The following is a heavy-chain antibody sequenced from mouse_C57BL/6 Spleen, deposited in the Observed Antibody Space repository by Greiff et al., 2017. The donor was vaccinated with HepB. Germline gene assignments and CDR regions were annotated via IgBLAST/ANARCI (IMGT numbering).Heavy chain of an antibody. CDR2: ISSGGDYI. CDR3: TRDKTIVTLDY. CDR1: GFTFSSYA. J-gene: IGHJ2*01. V-gene: IGHV5-9-1*02. D-gene: IGHD2-5*01. Sequence: EVKLVESGEGLVKPGGSLKLSCAASGFTFSSYAMSWVRQTPEKRLEWVAYISSGGDYIYYADTVKGRFTISRDNARNTLYLQMSSLKSEDTAMYYCTRDKTIVTLDYWGQGTTLTVSS.